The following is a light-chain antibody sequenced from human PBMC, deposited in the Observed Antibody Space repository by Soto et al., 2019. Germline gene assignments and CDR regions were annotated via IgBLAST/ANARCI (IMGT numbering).Light chain of an antibody. CDR3: QKYNNWPFT. J-gene: IGKJ5*01. CDR1: QSVNNN. CDR2: DAS. Sequence: ETMLTQSPGTLSLSPGERATLSCRASQSVNNNLAWYQQKPSQAPRLLIYDASTRATGIPARFSGSGSGTEFTLTISSLQSEDFAVYYCQKYNNWPFTFGQGTRLEI. V-gene: IGKV3-15*01.